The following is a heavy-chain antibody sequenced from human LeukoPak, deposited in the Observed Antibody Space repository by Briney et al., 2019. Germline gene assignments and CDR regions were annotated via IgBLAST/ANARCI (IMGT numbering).Heavy chain of an antibody. J-gene: IGHJ6*03. V-gene: IGHV4-39*07. Sequence: SETLSLTCTVSGGSISSSSYYWGWIRQPPGKGLEWIGSIYYSGSTYYNPSLKSRVTISVDTSKNQFSLKLSSVTAADTAVYYCARDRRAAAGIWADYYYMDVWGKGTTVTVSS. CDR2: IYYSGST. CDR1: GGSISSSSYY. CDR3: ARDRRAAAGIWADYYYMDV. D-gene: IGHD6-13*01.